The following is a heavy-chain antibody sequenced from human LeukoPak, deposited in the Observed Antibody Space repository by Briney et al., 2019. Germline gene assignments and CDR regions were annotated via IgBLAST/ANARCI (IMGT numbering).Heavy chain of an antibody. D-gene: IGHD3-22*01. CDR2: IKQDGSEK. Sequence: PGGSLRLSCAASGFTFSSYWMSWVRQAPGKGLEWVANIKQDGSEKYYVDSVKGRFTISRDNAKNSLYLQMNSLRAEDTAVYYCARDQGITMIVVVTPPDYWGQGTLVTVSS. V-gene: IGHV3-7*01. J-gene: IGHJ4*02. CDR3: ARDQGITMIVVVTPPDY. CDR1: GFTFSSYW.